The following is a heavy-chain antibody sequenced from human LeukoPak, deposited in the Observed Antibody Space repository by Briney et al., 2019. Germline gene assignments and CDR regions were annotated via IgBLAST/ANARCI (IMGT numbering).Heavy chain of an antibody. CDR2: ISYSGST. CDR3: ARDVVLRYFDRPYYMDV. Sequence: SETLSLTCTVSGVPTSSHYWSWIRQPPGKGLEWIGYISYSGSTTYNPSLASRVTMSVDTSRNQFSLKVRSVTAADTAVYFCARDVVLRYFDRPYYMDVWGKGTTVTVSS. J-gene: IGHJ6*03. D-gene: IGHD3-9*01. CDR1: GVPTSSHY. V-gene: IGHV4-59*11.